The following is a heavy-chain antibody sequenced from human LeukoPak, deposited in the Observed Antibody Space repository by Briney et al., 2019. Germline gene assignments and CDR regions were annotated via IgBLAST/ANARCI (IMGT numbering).Heavy chain of an antibody. V-gene: IGHV1-18*01. CDR2: ISAYNGNT. D-gene: IGHD3-3*01. CDR3: ARSLIPRRAGVVIDFDY. J-gene: IGHJ4*02. CDR1: GYTFTSYG. Sequence: ASVKVSCKASGYTFTSYGISWVRQAPGQGLEWMGWISAYNGNTNYAQKLQGRVTMTTDTSTSTAYMELRSLRSDDTAVYYCARSLIPRRAGVVIDFDYWGQGTLVTVSS.